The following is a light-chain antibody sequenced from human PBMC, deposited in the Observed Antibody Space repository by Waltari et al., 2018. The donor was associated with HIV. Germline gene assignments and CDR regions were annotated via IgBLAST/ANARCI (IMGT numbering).Light chain of an antibody. CDR3: QVWDSSTEHPGVV. CDR1: NIGTKS. CDR2: DDY. J-gene: IGLJ2*01. Sequence: SYVLTQPPSVSVAPGQTASITCGGNNIGTKSVHWYQQRQGQAPVLVVYDDYDRPSGIPERFSGSNSGNMATLTISRVEAGDEAVYYCQVWDSSTEHPGVVFGGGTKLTVL. V-gene: IGLV3-21*02.